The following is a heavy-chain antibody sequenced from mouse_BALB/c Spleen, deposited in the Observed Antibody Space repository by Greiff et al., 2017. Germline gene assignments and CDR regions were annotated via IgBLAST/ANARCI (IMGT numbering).Heavy chain of an antibody. V-gene: IGHV5-6-4*01. CDR3: TKGEGFFAY. CDR2: ISSGGSYT. J-gene: IGHJ3*01. Sequence: EVQGVESGGGLVKPGGSLKLSCAASGFTFSSYTMSWVRQTPEKRLEWVATISSGGSYTYYPDSVKGRFTISRDNAKNTLYLQMSSLKSEDTAMYYCTKGEGFFAYWGQGTLVTVSA. CDR1: GFTFSSYT.